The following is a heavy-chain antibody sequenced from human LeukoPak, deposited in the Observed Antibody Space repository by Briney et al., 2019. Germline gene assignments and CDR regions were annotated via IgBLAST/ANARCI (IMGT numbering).Heavy chain of an antibody. D-gene: IGHD3-22*01. CDR2: IYYTGST. V-gene: IGHV4-59*08. CDR1: RGSLSTYY. CDR3: ARRSYYDGFDP. J-gene: IGHJ5*02. Sequence: PPETLSLTSTLSRGSLSTYYWCWIRRPPGKGGEWIGYIYYTGSTNYNPSLKSRVTTSLDTSKNQVSLKLTSVTAADTSVYYCARRSYYDGFDPWGQGTLVTVSS.